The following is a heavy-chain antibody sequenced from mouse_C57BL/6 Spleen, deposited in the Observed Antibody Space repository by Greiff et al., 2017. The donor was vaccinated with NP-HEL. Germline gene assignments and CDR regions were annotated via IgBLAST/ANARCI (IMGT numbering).Heavy chain of an antibody. Sequence: VKLMESGAELVKPGASVKMSCKASGYTFTTYPIEWMKQNHGKSLEWIGNFHPYNDDTKYNEKFKGKATLTVEKSSSTVYLELSRLTSDDSAVYYCARVDSSGYDWFAYWGQGTLVTVSA. CDR2: FHPYNDDT. D-gene: IGHD3-2*02. CDR3: ARVDSSGYDWFAY. CDR1: GYTFTTYP. V-gene: IGHV1-47*01. J-gene: IGHJ3*01.